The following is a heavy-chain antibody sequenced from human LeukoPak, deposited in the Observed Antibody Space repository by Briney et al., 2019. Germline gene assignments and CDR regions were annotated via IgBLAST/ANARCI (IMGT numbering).Heavy chain of an antibody. CDR2: INPNSGGT. V-gene: IGHV1-2*02. Sequence: ASVKVSCKASGYTFTGYYMHWVRQAPGQGLEWMGWINPNSGGTNYAQKFQGRVTMTRDTSISTAYMELSRLSSDDTAVYYCARDRYCSGGSCYDYWGQGTLVTVSS. J-gene: IGHJ4*02. CDR1: GYTFTGYY. D-gene: IGHD2-15*01. CDR3: ARDRYCSGGSCYDY.